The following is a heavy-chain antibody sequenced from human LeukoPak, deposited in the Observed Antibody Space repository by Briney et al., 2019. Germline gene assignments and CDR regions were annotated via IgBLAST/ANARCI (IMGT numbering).Heavy chain of an antibody. D-gene: IGHD2-2*01. V-gene: IGHV1-69*02. CDR2: IIPILGIA. Sequence: SVKVSCKASGGTFSSYTISWVRQAPGQGLEWMGRIIPILGIANYAQKFQGRVTITADKSTSTAYMELSSLRSEDTAVYYCARGVRVVPAANYYYYYMDVWGKGTTVTVSS. CDR1: GGTFSSYT. CDR3: ARGVRVVPAANYYYYYMDV. J-gene: IGHJ6*03.